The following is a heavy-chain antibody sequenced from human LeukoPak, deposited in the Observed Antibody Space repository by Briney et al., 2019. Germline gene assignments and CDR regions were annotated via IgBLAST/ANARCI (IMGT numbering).Heavy chain of an antibody. V-gene: IGHV3-48*04. D-gene: IGHD2-15*01. J-gene: IGHJ4*02. Sequence: PGGSLRLSCAASGFTFSSYSMNWVRQAPGKGLEWVSYISSSSSTIYYADSVKGRFTTSRDNARNSLYLQMNSLRAEDTAVYYCAGYCSGGSCNAAGYWGQGTLVTVSS. CDR1: GFTFSSYS. CDR2: ISSSSSTI. CDR3: AGYCSGGSCNAAGY.